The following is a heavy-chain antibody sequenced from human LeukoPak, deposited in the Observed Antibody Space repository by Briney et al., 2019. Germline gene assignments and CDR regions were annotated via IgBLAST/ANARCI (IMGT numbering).Heavy chain of an antibody. CDR1: EFTLSGYW. D-gene: IGHD5-18*01. CDR3: ARASANNYGLFDY. Sequence: PGGSLRLSCAASEFTLSGYWMYWVRQAPGKGLVWVSRISPDGSTTNYADSVRGRFTISRDNAKNTLYLQMSSLRADDTAVYYCARASANNYGLFDYWGQGTLVTVSS. V-gene: IGHV3-74*01. J-gene: IGHJ4*02. CDR2: ISPDGSTT.